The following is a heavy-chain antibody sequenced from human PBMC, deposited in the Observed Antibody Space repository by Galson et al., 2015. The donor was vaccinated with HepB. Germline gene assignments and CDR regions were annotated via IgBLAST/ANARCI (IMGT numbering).Heavy chain of an antibody. V-gene: IGHV3-11*05. J-gene: IGHJ3*02. CDR1: GFTFNDYY. Sequence: SLRLSCAASGFTFNDYYMSWLRQAPGKGLEWVSSISTSGSYTKYADSVKGRFTISRDNAKNSLYLQMTSLRAEDTAVYYCARDTRVLTGTDVFDIWGRGTMVTVSS. CDR3: ARDTRVLTGTDVFDI. CDR2: ISTSGSYT. D-gene: IGHD3-9*01.